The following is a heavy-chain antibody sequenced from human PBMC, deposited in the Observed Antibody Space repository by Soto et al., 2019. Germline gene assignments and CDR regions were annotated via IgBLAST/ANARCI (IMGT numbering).Heavy chain of an antibody. CDR2: IYSGGDT. CDR1: GFTVSGNY. J-gene: IGHJ5*02. V-gene: IGHV3-53*01. D-gene: IGHD3-3*01. CDR3: AVLSIRRWLDP. Sequence: GGSLRLSCAASGFTVSGNYMTWVRQAPGKGLEWVSVIYSGGDTLYADFVKGRFTISRDYSKNTVYLQMNSLRAEDTTVYYCAVLSIRRWLDPWGQGTLVTVSS.